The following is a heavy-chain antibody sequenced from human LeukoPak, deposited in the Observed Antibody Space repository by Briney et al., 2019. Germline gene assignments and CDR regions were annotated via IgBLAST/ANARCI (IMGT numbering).Heavy chain of an antibody. Sequence: PGGSLRLSCAASGFTFSSYAMHWVRQAPGQGLEYVSAISSNGGSTYYANSVKGRFTISRDNAKNSLYLQMNSLRAEDTAVYYCARVYSGWFDYWGQGTLVTVSS. D-gene: IGHD6-19*01. CDR2: ISSNGGST. CDR1: GFTFSSYA. J-gene: IGHJ4*02. CDR3: ARVYSGWFDY. V-gene: IGHV3-64*01.